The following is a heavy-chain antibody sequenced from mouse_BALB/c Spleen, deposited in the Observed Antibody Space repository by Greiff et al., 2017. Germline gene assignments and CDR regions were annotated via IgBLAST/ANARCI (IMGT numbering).Heavy chain of an antibody. V-gene: IGHV1-80*01. J-gene: IGHJ4*01. CDR1: GYAFSSYW. Sequence: QVQLQQSGAELVRPGSSVKISCKASGYAFSSYWMNWVKQRPGQGREWIGQIYPGDGDTNYNGKFKGKATLTADKSSSTAYMQLSSLTSEDSAVYFCARRGGNYVRDYAMDYWGQGTSVTVSS. CDR3: ARRGGNYVRDYAMDY. CDR2: IYPGDGDT. D-gene: IGHD2-1*01.